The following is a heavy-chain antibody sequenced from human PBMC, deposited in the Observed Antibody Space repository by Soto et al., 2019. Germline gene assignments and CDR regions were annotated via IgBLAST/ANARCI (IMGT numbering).Heavy chain of an antibody. D-gene: IGHD3-9*01. J-gene: IGHJ6*02. CDR3: AREVRYFDWLLADYYYYGMDV. CDR1: GYTFTSYG. Sequence: ASVKVSCKASGYTFTSYGISWVRQAPGQGLEWMGWISAYNGNTNYAQKLQGRVTMTTDTSTSTAYMELRSLRSDDTAVYYCAREVRYFDWLLADYYYYGMDVWGQGTTVTVSS. CDR2: ISAYNGNT. V-gene: IGHV1-18*01.